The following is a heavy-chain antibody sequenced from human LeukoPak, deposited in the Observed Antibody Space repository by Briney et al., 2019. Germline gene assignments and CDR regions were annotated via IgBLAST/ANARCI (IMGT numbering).Heavy chain of an antibody. CDR3: AREEHYDFWSGYYYYYGMDV. V-gene: IGHV3-7*01. Sequence: PGGSLRLSCAASAFTFSSYWMSWVRQAPGKGREWVANIKQDGSEKYYVDSVKGRFTISRDNAKNSLYLQMNSLRAEDTAVYYCAREEHYDFWSGYYYYYGMDVWGQGTTVTVSS. J-gene: IGHJ6*02. CDR2: IKQDGSEK. D-gene: IGHD3-3*01. CDR1: AFTFSSYW.